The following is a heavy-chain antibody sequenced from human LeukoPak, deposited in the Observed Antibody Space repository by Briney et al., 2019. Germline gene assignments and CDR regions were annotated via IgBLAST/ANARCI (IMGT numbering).Heavy chain of an antibody. CDR3: ARDTLVGVYYFDL. J-gene: IGHJ4*02. D-gene: IGHD3-16*01. Sequence: ASETLSLTCTVSGGSISNSTYYWGWIRQPPGKGLEWIGSIYYSGSTYYTPSLKSRVTISVGTSKNQFSLKLSSVTAADTAVYYCARDTLVGVYYFDLWGQGTLVTVSS. V-gene: IGHV4-39*07. CDR1: GGSISNSTYY. CDR2: IYYSGST.